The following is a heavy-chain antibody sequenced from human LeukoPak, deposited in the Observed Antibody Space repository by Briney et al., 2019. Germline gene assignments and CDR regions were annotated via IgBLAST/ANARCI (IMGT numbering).Heavy chain of an antibody. CDR1: GYTFTGYY. V-gene: IGHV1-2*05. D-gene: IGHD6-19*01. J-gene: IGHJ4*02. CDR2: INPNSGGT. Sequence: ASVKVSCKASGYTFTGYYMHWVRQAPGQGLEWMGRINPNSGGTNYAQKFQGRVTMTRDTSISTAYMELSRLRSNDTGVYYCARVLSIAVTLPHYWGQGTLVTVSS. CDR3: ARVLSIAVTLPHY.